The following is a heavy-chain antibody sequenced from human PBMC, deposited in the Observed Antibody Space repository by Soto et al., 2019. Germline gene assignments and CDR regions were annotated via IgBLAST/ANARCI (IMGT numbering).Heavy chain of an antibody. Sequence: SETLSLTCTVSGGSISSSSYYWGWIRQPPGKGLEWIGSIYYSGSTYYNPSLKSRVTISVDTSKNQFSLKLSSVTAADTAVYYCARAVPKQDENLYYFDYWGQGTLVTVSS. CDR2: IYYSGST. J-gene: IGHJ4*02. CDR3: ARAVPKQDENLYYFDY. D-gene: IGHD6-13*01. CDR1: GGSISSSSYY. V-gene: IGHV4-39*01.